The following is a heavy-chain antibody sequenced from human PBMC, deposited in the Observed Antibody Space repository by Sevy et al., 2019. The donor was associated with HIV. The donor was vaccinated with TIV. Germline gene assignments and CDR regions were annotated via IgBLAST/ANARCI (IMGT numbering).Heavy chain of an antibody. CDR1: GFNFSTYA. Sequence: GGSLRLSCTAFGFNFSTYAMYWVRQAPGKGLEWVTVISSDGNNKDYADSVKGRFTISRDNSKNTLYLQMNSLRAEDTAVYDCASHYYDSTGYYYPLDYWGQGTLVTVSS. D-gene: IGHD3-22*01. J-gene: IGHJ4*02. CDR3: ASHYYDSTGYYYPLDY. CDR2: ISSDGNNK. V-gene: IGHV3-30*04.